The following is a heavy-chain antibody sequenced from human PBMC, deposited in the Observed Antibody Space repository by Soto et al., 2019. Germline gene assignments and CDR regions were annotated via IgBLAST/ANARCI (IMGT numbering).Heavy chain of an antibody. J-gene: IGHJ6*02. V-gene: IGHV4-30-4*01. Sequence: PSETLSLTCTVSGGSISSGDYYWSWIRQPPGKGLEWIGYIYYSGSTYYNPSLKSRVTISVDTSKNQFSLKLSSVTAADTAVYYCARDFGNGSGSYLFGFPWRPYGMDVWGQGTTVTVSS. CDR3: ARDFGNGSGSYLFGFPWRPYGMDV. CDR2: IYYSGST. D-gene: IGHD3-10*01. CDR1: GGSISSGDYY.